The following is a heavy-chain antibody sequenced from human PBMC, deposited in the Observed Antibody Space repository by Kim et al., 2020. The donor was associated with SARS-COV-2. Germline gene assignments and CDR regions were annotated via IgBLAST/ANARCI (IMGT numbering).Heavy chain of an antibody. J-gene: IGHJ6*02. CDR3: ARASTYYDFWSGYEDGMDV. CDR2: IYYSGST. Sequence: SETLSLTCTVPGGSISSYYWSWIRQPPGKGLEWIGYIYYSGSTNYNPPLKSRVTISVDTSKNQFSLKLSSVTAADTAVYYCARASTYYDFWSGYEDGMDVWGQGTTVTVSS. D-gene: IGHD3-3*01. V-gene: IGHV4-59*01. CDR1: GGSISSYY.